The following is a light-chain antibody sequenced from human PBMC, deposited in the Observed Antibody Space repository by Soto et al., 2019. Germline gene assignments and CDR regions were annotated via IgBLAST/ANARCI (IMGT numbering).Light chain of an antibody. J-gene: IGLJ2*01. CDR3: QTWGTGIQV. V-gene: IGLV4-69*01. CDR2: LNSDGSH. CDR1: SGHSSYA. Sequence: QLVLTQSPSASASLGASVKLTCALSSGHSSYAIAWHQQQPEKGPRYLMKLNSDGSHNKGDGIPDRFSGSSSGAERYLTISSLQSEDVADYYCQTWGTGIQVFGGGTKVTVL.